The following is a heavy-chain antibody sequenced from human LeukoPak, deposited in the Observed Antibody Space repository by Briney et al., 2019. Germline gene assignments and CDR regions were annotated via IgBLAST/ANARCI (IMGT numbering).Heavy chain of an antibody. D-gene: IGHD3-22*01. CDR1: GFTFSSYE. J-gene: IGHJ4*02. CDR3: ARLDYYDSTSSDY. Sequence: GGSLRLSCAASGFTFSSYEMNWVRQAPGKGLEWVSYISSSGSTIYYADSVKGRFTISRDNAKNSLYLQMNSLRAEDTAVYYCARLDYYDSTSSDYWGQGTRVTVSS. CDR2: ISSSGSTI. V-gene: IGHV3-48*03.